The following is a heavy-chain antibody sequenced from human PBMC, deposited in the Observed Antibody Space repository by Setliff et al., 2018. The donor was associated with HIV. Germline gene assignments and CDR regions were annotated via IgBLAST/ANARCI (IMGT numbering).Heavy chain of an antibody. CDR1: GFTFNSYS. CDR2: INPDGNER. V-gene: IGHV3-7*03. CDR3: ARVRTSTGAQY. J-gene: IGHJ4*02. D-gene: IGHD1-1*01. Sequence: LRLSCAASGFTFNSYSMHWVRQAPGKGLEWVANINPDGNERYYMESVQGRFTISRDNIQNSLLLQMNSLTADDAAVYYCARVRTSTGAQYWGQGTLVTVSS.